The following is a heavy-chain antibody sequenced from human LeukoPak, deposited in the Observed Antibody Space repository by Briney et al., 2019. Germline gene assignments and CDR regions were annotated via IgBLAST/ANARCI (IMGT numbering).Heavy chain of an antibody. D-gene: IGHD2-2*02. CDR3: ARVVLGVVVPAAIWGDSFYYYYMDV. CDR2: IYYSGRT. V-gene: IGHV4-30-4*08. J-gene: IGHJ6*03. Sequence: VKPSQTLSLTCTVSGGSISSGDYYWSWIRQPPGKGLEWIGYIYYSGRTYYNPSLKSRVTISVDTSKNQFSLKLSSVTAADTAVYYCARVVLGVVVPAAIWGDSFYYYYMDVWGKGTTVTVSS. CDR1: GGSISSGDYY.